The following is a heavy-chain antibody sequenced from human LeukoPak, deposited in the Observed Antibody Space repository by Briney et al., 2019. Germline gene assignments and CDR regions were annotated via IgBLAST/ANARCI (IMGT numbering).Heavy chain of an antibody. CDR2: INTDNDNT. CDR1: GYTFTSFA. D-gene: IGHD2-15*01. Sequence: GASVKVSCKASGYTFTSFAIHWVRQAPGQRLEWMGWINTDNDNTKYSQNFQGRVTITRDTSASTAYMELSSLRSEDTAVYYCARGERGGFCSGNSCYYFDYWGQGTLVTVSS. J-gene: IGHJ4*02. V-gene: IGHV1-3*04. CDR3: ARGERGGFCSGNSCYYFDY.